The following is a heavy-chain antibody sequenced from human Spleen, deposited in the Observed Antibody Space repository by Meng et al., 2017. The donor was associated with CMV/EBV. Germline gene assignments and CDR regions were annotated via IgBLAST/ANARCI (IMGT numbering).Heavy chain of an antibody. D-gene: IGHD5-18*01. J-gene: IGHJ5*02. CDR3: ARGPRGYSYEKDWFDP. Sequence: SETLSLTCTVSGGSISSSSYYWGWIRQPPGKGLEWIGSIYYSGSTYYNPSLKSRVTISVDTSKNHFSPKLSSVTAADTAVYYCARGPRGYSYEKDWFDPWGQGTLVTVSS. V-gene: IGHV4-39*07. CDR2: IYYSGST. CDR1: GGSISSSSYY.